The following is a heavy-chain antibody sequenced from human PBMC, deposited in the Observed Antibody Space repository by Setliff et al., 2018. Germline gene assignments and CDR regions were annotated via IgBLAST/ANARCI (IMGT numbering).Heavy chain of an antibody. D-gene: IGHD2-21*02. CDR3: ARNWVTAQHYYYGMDV. CDR2: ISGSGGST. V-gene: IGHV3-23*01. CDR1: GFTFSSYA. J-gene: IGHJ6*02. Sequence: GGSLRLSCAASGFTFSSYAMSWVRQAPGKGLEWVSAISGSGGSTYYAGSVKGRFTISRDNSKNTLYLQMDSLRAEDTAVYYCARNWVTAQHYYYGMDVWGQGTTVTVSS.